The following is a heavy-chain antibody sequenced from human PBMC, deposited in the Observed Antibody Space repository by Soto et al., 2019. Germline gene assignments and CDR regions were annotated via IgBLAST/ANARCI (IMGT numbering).Heavy chain of an antibody. CDR2: ISAYNGNT. D-gene: IGHD3-10*01. V-gene: IGHV1-18*01. Sequence: ASVKVSCKASGYTFTSYGISWVRQAPGQGLEWMGWISAYNGNTNYAQKLQGRVTMTTDTSTSTAYMELRSLRSDDTAVYYCARDEAWFGELLSVGYYYYGMDVWGQGTTVTVSS. J-gene: IGHJ6*02. CDR1: GYTFTSYG. CDR3: ARDEAWFGELLSVGYYYYGMDV.